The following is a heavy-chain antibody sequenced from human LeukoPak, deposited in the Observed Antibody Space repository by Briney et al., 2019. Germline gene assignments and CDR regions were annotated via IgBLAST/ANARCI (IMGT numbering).Heavy chain of an antibody. J-gene: IGHJ6*03. CDR2: MNPNSGNT. CDR3: ARLKGFGELLPFYYYYYMDV. CDR1: GYTFTSYD. V-gene: IGHV1-8*01. Sequence: VKVSCKASGYTFTSYDINWVRQATGQGLEWMGWMNPNSGNTGYAQKFQGRVTMTRNTSISTAYMELSSLRSEDTAVYYCARLKGFGELLPFYYYYYMDVWGKGTTVTISS. D-gene: IGHD3-10*01.